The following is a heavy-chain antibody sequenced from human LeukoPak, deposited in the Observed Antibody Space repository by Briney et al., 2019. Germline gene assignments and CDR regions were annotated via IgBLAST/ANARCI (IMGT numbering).Heavy chain of an antibody. J-gene: IGHJ4*02. CDR1: GYTFTSDG. CDR2: ISAYNGNT. CDR3: ARDGDPKYYYDSSGYYSY. V-gene: IGHV1-18*01. Sequence: GASVKVSCKASGYTFTSDGISWVRQAPGQGLEWMGWISAYNGNTNYAQKLQGRVTMTTDTSTSTAYMELRSLRSDDTAVYYCARDGDPKYYYDSSGYYSYWGQGTLVTVSS. D-gene: IGHD3-22*01.